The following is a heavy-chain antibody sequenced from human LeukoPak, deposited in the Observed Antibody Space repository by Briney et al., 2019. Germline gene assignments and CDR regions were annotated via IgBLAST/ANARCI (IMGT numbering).Heavy chain of an antibody. Sequence: PSETLSHTCTGSGGSISSSSYYRGWIRQPPGKGLEWIGSIYYSGSTYYNPSLKSRVTISVDTSKNQFSLKLSSVTAADTAVYYCTRDSSWFDWFYDYWGQGTLVTVSS. CDR1: GGSISSSSYY. J-gene: IGHJ4*02. CDR2: IYYSGST. CDR3: TRDSSWFDWFYDY. D-gene: IGHD3-10*01. V-gene: IGHV4-39*07.